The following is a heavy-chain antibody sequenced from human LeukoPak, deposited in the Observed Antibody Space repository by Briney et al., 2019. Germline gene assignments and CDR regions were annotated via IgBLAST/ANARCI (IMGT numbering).Heavy chain of an antibody. V-gene: IGHV4-59*01. CDR1: GGSISNYY. CDR3: ARDATGGDYYYYMDV. D-gene: IGHD1-14*01. Sequence: SETLSLTCTVSGGSISNYYWSWIRQSPVKGLEWIGFIYYSGSTNYNPSLKSRVTISVDTSKNQFSLKLSSVTAADTAVYYCARDATGGDYYYYMDVWGKGTTVTVSS. J-gene: IGHJ6*03. CDR2: IYYSGST.